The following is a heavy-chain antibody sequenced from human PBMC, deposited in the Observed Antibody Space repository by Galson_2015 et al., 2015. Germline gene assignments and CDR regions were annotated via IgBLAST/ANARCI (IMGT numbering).Heavy chain of an antibody. J-gene: IGHJ6*02. D-gene: IGHD6-13*01. Sequence: SVKVSCKASGFTFTSSAVQWVRQARGQRLEWIAWIVVGSGNTNYAQKFQERVTMTSDMSTNTAYLDLSSLRAEDTAVYYCAADHRCAAGRSYYYAMDVWGQGTTVTVSS. CDR1: GFTFTSSA. CDR2: IVVGSGNT. CDR3: AADHRCAAGRSYYYAMDV. V-gene: IGHV1-58*01.